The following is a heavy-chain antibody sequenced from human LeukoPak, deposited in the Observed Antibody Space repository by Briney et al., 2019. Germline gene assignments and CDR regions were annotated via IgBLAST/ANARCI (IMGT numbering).Heavy chain of an antibody. J-gene: IGHJ3*02. V-gene: IGHV1-18*01. CDR2: ISAYNGNT. Sequence: ASVKVSCKASGYTFTSYGISWVRQAPGQGLEWMGWISAYNGNTNYAQKLQGRVTMTTDTSTSTAYMELRSLRSEDTAVYYCACRLAARPGGDAFDIWGQGTMVTVSS. D-gene: IGHD6-6*01. CDR3: ACRLAARPGGDAFDI. CDR1: GYTFTSYG.